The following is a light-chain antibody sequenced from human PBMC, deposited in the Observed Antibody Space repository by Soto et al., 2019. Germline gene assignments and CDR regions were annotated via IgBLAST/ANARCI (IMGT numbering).Light chain of an antibody. CDR1: ESVSRN. CDR2: DAS. CDR3: QQYYSRYSMT. Sequence: ITESPSILSASPGERATLSCRASESVSRNLAWYQHKPGQAPRLLIYDASPRATGIPERFSGGGSCTEFTLTIISRQSEDYVVYYCQQYYSRYSMTFGQGTRLAIK. V-gene: IGKV3-15*01. J-gene: IGKJ5*01.